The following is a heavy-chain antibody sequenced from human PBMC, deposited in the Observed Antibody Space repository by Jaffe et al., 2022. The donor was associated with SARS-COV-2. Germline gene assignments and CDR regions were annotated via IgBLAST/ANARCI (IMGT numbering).Heavy chain of an antibody. J-gene: IGHJ4*02. CDR3: AREINTYYYDSSGYGFDY. D-gene: IGHD3-22*01. CDR1: GFTFSSYA. V-gene: IGHV3-30-3*01. Sequence: QVQLVESGGGVVQPGRSLRLSCAASGFTFSSYAMHWVRQAPGKGLEWVAVISYDGSNKYYADSVKGRFTISRDNSKNTLYLQMNSLRAEDTAVYYCAREINTYYYDSSGYGFDYWGQGTLVTVSS. CDR2: ISYDGSNK.